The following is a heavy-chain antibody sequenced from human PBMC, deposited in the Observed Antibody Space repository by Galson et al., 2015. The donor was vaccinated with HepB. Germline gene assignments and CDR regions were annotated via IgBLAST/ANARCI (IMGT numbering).Heavy chain of an antibody. CDR3: ARGPSVVGTTFDY. CDR2: ISYDGGNI. CDR1: GFTFSTYS. V-gene: IGHV3-30-3*01. Sequence: SLRLSCAASGFTFSTYSMHWVRQAPGKGLEWVTVISYDGGNIYYADSVEGRFTIFRDNSNNTLFLQMNSLRVEDTAVYYCARGPSVVGTTFDYWGQGTLVTVSS. D-gene: IGHD1/OR15-1a*01. J-gene: IGHJ4*02.